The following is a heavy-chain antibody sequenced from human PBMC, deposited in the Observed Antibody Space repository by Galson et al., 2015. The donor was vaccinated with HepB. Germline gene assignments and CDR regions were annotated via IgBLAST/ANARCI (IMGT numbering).Heavy chain of an antibody. CDR2: LSGDSIII. J-gene: IGHJ5*01. V-gene: IGHV3-23*01. D-gene: IGHD3-9*01. CDR1: GFTLNTHA. CDR3: AKFGARFDAWFDS. Sequence: SLRLSCAASGFTLNTHAMAWVRQPPGKGPEWVSALSGDSIIIHYADSVKGRFTISKDNSENTLYLQMNSLRGEDTALYYCAKFGARFDAWFDSWGQGTLVTVSP.